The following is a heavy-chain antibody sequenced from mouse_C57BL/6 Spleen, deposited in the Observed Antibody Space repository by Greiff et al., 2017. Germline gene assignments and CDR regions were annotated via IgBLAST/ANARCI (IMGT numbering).Heavy chain of an antibody. CDR2: IDPSDSYT. V-gene: IGHV1-50*01. D-gene: IGHD2-1*01. Sequence: QVQLQQPGAELVKPGASVKLSCKASGYTFTSYWMQWVKQRPGQGLEWIGEIDPSDSYTNYNQKFKGKATLTVDTSSSTAYMQLSSLTSEDSAFYYCARSIYYGNYYAMDYWGQGTSVTVSS. J-gene: IGHJ4*01. CDR1: GYTFTSYW. CDR3: ARSIYYGNYYAMDY.